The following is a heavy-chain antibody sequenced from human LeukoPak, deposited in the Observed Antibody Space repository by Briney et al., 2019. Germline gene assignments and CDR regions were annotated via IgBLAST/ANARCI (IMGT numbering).Heavy chain of an antibody. CDR3: ARHTSRGAYLDY. CDR2: INHSGST. J-gene: IGHJ4*02. CDR1: GGSFSGYY. Sequence: SETLSLTCAVYGGSFSGYYWSWIRQPPGKGLEWIGEINHSGSTNYNPSLKSRVTISVDTSKNQFSLKLSSVTAADTAVYYCARHTSRGAYLDYWGQGTLVTVSS. V-gene: IGHV4-34*01. D-gene: IGHD3-10*01.